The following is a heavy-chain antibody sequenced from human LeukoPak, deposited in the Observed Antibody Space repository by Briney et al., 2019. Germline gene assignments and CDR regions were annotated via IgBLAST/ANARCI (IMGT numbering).Heavy chain of an antibody. CDR3: ARDSGGLDAFDI. D-gene: IGHD6-19*01. CDR1: GFTVSSNY. V-gene: IGHV3-53*01. CDR2: IYSGGST. Sequence: GGSLRLSCAASGFTVSSNYMSWVRQAPGKGLEWVSVIYSGGSTYYADSVKGRFTISRDNSKNTLYLQMNSLRAEVTAVYYCARDSGGLDAFDIWGQGTMVTVSS. J-gene: IGHJ3*02.